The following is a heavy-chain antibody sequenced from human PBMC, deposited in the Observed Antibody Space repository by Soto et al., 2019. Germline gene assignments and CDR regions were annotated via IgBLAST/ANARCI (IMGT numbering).Heavy chain of an antibody. V-gene: IGHV4-39*01. D-gene: IGHD4-17*01. CDR3: ARHPRHRLHDSGDSEY. CDR2: ICYGGTT. J-gene: IGHJ4*02. CDR1: GGAISSSTYC. Sequence: QLLLQESGPGLVKPSETLSLTCSVSGGAISSSTYCWGWIRQPPGKGLEWIGIICYGGTTYYNSSLKSRVTISVDTSKSQFSLTLSSVTAADTAVYYCARHPRHRLHDSGDSEYWGRGTLVTVSS.